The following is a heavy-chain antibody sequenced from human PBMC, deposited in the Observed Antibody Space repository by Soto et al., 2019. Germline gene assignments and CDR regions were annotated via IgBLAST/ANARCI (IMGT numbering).Heavy chain of an antibody. CDR2: IIPLFRTP. D-gene: IGHD4-4*01. CDR1: GGTFSSSA. J-gene: IGHJ6*02. V-gene: IGHV1-69*12. Sequence: QVQLVQSGAEMKEPGSLVKVSCKTSGGTFSSSAINWLRQAPGQGLEWMGGIIPLFRTPDYAQKFQGRVTIAADESTSTAYMELSSLRSEDTAVYYCARDNDRLQLGGNYYYILDVWGQGTTITVSS. CDR3: ARDNDRLQLGGNYYYILDV.